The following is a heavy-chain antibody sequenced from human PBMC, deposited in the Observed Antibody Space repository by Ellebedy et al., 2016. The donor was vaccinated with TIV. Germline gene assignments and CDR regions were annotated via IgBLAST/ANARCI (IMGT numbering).Heavy chain of an antibody. Sequence: ASVKVSCKASGDTFSSYAISWVRQAPGQGLEWMGGIIPLSGTANYAQKFQGRVTITADESTSTAYMELSSLRSDDTAVYYCAREYGFDPWGQGTLVTVSS. CDR3: AREYGFDP. CDR2: IIPLSGTA. D-gene: IGHD2-8*01. J-gene: IGHJ5*02. V-gene: IGHV1-69*13. CDR1: GDTFSSYA.